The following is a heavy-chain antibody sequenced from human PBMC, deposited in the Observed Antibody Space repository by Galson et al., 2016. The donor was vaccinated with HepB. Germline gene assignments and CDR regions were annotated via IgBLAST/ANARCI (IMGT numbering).Heavy chain of an antibody. CDR1: GFTLRSYA. CDR3: AKRHEYCPPVGCSVDY. CDR2: DSVHGGRK. Sequence: SLRLSCAASGFTLRSYAMHWVRQAPGKGLEWVAADSVHGGRKWYADSVKGRFTISRDNPNNMLFLQMSSLRADDTAVYYCAKRHEYCPPVGCSVDYWGQGTLVSVSS. D-gene: IGHD2/OR15-2a*01. V-gene: IGHV3-30*18. J-gene: IGHJ4*02.